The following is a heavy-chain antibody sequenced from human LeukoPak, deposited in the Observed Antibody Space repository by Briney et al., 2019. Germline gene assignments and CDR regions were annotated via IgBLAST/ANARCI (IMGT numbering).Heavy chain of an antibody. CDR1: GGSISSSSYY. CDR2: IYYSGST. D-gene: IGHD2-15*01. CDR3: ARVLRFYYYYMDV. J-gene: IGHJ6*03. Sequence: SETLSLTCTVSGGSISSSSYYWGWIRQPPRKGLEWTGSIYYSGSTYYNPSLKSRVTISVDTSKNQFSLKLSSVTAADTAVYYCARVLRFYYYYMDVWGKGTTVTVSS. V-gene: IGHV4-39*07.